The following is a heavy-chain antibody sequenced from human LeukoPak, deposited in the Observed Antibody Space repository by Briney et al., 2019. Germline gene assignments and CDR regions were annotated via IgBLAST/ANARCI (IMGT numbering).Heavy chain of an antibody. D-gene: IGHD4-23*01. V-gene: IGHV1-69*04. Sequence: SVKVSCKASGGTFISYTISWVRQAPGQGLEWMGRIIPILGIANYAQKFQGRATITADKSTSTAYMELSSLRSEDTAVYDCARDSYGGPLRYFDYWGQGTLVTVSS. CDR3: ARDSYGGPLRYFDY. J-gene: IGHJ4*02. CDR1: GGTFISYT. CDR2: IIPILGIA.